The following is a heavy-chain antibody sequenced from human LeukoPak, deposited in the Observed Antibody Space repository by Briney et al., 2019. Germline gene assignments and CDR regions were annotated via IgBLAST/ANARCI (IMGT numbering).Heavy chain of an antibody. V-gene: IGHV3-21*01. CDR2: ISSSSSYI. CDR3: ARDNWNYYDYYYMDV. D-gene: IGHD1-20*01. J-gene: IGHJ6*03. Sequence: GGSLRLSCAASGFTFSIYSMNWVRQAPGKGLEWVSSISSSSSYIYYADSVKGRFTISRDNAKNSLYLQMNSLRAEDTAVYYCARDNWNYYDYYYMDVWGKGTTVTVSS. CDR1: GFTFSIYS.